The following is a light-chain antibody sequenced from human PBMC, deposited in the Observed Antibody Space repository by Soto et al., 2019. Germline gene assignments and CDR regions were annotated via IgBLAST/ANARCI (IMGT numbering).Light chain of an antibody. V-gene: IGKV3-20*01. CDR1: QSVSSIY. CDR3: QQYGSSALT. Sequence: EIVLTQSPGTLSLSPGERATLSCRASQSVSSIYLAWYQQKPGQAPRLLIYGASSRPTGIPDRFSGSGSGTDFTLNISRLEPEDFEVYYCQQYGSSALTFGGGTKVDIK. J-gene: IGKJ4*01. CDR2: GAS.